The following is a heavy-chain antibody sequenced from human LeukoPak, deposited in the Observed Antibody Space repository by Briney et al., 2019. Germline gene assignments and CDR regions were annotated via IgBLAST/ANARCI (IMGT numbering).Heavy chain of an antibody. Sequence: SETLSLTCAVYGGSFSSYYWSWIRQPPGKGLEWMGEINHSGSTNYNPSLKSRVNISVDTSENHVSLNLSSVTAADTAIYYCARYYGSGSYCLAYWGQGTLVTVSS. V-gene: IGHV4-34*01. CDR2: INHSGST. CDR1: GGSFSSYY. D-gene: IGHD3-10*01. J-gene: IGHJ4*02. CDR3: ARYYGSGSYCLAY.